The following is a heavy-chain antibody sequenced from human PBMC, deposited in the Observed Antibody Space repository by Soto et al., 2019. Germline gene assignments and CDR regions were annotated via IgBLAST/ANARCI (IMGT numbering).Heavy chain of an antibody. V-gene: IGHV3-33*08. CDR3: AREYSSGWYGEFDP. CDR1: GFTFSSYA. J-gene: IGHJ5*02. Sequence: PGGSLRLSCAASGFTFSSYAMSWVRQAPGKGLEWVAVIWYDGSNKYYADSVKGRFTISRDNSKNTLYLQMNSLRAEDTAVYYCAREYSSGWYGEFDPWGQGTLVTVSS. CDR2: IWYDGSNK. D-gene: IGHD6-19*01.